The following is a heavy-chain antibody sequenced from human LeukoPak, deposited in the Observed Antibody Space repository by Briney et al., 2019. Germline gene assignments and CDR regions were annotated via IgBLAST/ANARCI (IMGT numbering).Heavy chain of an antibody. Sequence: PSETLSLTCAVSGDSLSSSPYYWVWIRQPPGKGVEWIRGVFYSGTTYYNPSLKSRVTISVDTSKNQFSLQLRSVTAADTAVYYCARGGYQQTSTFAFWGQGTLVTVSS. CDR2: VFYSGTT. D-gene: IGHD5-18*01. V-gene: IGHV4-39*07. CDR3: ARGGYQQTSTFAF. CDR1: GDSLSSSPYY. J-gene: IGHJ4*02.